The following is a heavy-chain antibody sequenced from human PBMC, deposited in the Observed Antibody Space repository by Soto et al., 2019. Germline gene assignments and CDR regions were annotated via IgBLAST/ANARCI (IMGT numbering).Heavy chain of an antibody. Sequence: PSETLSLTCTVSGCSISSYYRSWIRQPPGKGLEWIGYIYYSGSTNYNPSLKSRVTISVDTSKNQFSLKLSSVTAADTAVYYCARRGSSGWYFDYWGQGTLVTVSS. D-gene: IGHD6-19*01. CDR1: GCSISSYY. J-gene: IGHJ4*02. CDR3: ARRGSSGWYFDY. V-gene: IGHV4-59*08. CDR2: IYYSGST.